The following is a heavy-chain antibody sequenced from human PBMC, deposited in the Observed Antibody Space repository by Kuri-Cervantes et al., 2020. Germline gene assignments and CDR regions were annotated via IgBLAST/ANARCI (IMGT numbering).Heavy chain of an antibody. CDR1: GYTFTSYD. CDR3: LTDLLSDPWAFFDY. V-gene: IGHV1-8*02. D-gene: IGHD1-26*01. Sequence: ASVKVSCKASGYTFTSYDINWVRQATGQGLEWMGWMNPNSGNTGYAQKFQGRVTMTRNTSISTAYMELSSLRSEDTAVYYCLTDLLSDPWAFFDYWVLGTLVTVSS. CDR2: MNPNSGNT. J-gene: IGHJ4*02.